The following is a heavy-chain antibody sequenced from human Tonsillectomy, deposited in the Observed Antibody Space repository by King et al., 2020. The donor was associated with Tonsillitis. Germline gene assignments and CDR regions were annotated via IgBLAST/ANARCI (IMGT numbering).Heavy chain of an antibody. CDR2: IYYSGST. D-gene: IGHD1-1*01. J-gene: IGHJ4*02. CDR3: ARDASTSPYYFDY. V-gene: IGHV4-59*01. Sequence: QLQESGPGLVKPSETLSLTCTVSGGSISSYYWSWIRQPPGKGLEWIGYIYYSGSTNYNPSLKSRVTISVDTSKNQFSLKRSSVTAADTAVYYCARDASTSPYYFDYWGQGTLVTVSS. CDR1: GGSISSYY.